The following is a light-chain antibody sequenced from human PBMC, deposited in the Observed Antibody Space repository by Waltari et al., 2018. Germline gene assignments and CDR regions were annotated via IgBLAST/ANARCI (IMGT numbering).Light chain of an antibody. J-gene: IGLJ2*01. CDR3: CSYAGSSTVK. CDR1: SSDVGCYKL. CDR2: ADS. V-gene: IGLV2-23*01. Sequence: QSALTQPASVSGSPGQSITISCTGTSSDVGCYKLVSWYQQHPGKAPRLMIYADSNLPSGSSNRFSGSKSGNTASLTISGLQAEDEAAYYCCSYAGSSTVKFGEGTYLTVL.